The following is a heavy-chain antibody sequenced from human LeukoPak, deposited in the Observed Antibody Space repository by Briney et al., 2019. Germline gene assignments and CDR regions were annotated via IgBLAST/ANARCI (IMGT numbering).Heavy chain of an antibody. D-gene: IGHD5-18*01. CDR1: GFTFSSYS. CDR3: ARDPSGYSHVYYFDY. CDR2: ISSSSGYI. V-gene: IGHV3-21*01. Sequence: GGSLRLSCAASGFTFSSYSMNWVRQAPGRGLEWVSSISSSSGYIYYAGSVKGRFTISRDNAKNSLYLQMNSLRAEDTAVYYCARDPSGYSHVYYFDYWGQGTLVTVSS. J-gene: IGHJ4*02.